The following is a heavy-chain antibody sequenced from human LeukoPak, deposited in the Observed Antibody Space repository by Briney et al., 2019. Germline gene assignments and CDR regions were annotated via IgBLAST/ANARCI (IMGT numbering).Heavy chain of an antibody. CDR1: GFTFSDHY. Sequence: GGSLRLSCAASGFTFSDHYMGWVRQAPGKGLEWVGRTRNKANSYTTEYAASVKGRFTISRDDSKNSLYLQMNSLKTEDTAVYYCAREATGADYDILTGYYTVRSFDYWGQGTLVTVSS. CDR3: AREATGADYDILTGYYTVRSFDY. CDR2: TRNKANSYTT. J-gene: IGHJ4*02. V-gene: IGHV3-72*01. D-gene: IGHD3-9*01.